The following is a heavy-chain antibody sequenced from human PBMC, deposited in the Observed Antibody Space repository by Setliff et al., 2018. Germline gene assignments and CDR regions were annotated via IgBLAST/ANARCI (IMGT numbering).Heavy chain of an antibody. CDR3: ARLGAPASHDAFDI. D-gene: IGHD6-25*01. CDR1: GYRFTTYW. J-gene: IGHJ3*02. CDR2: VFSGDSDT. V-gene: IGHV5-51*01. Sequence: PGESLKISCKGSGYRFTTYWIGWVRQMPGKGLEWMVIVFSGDSDTRYSPSFQGQVTMSADKSINTAYLQRSSLKASDTAMYYCARLGAPASHDAFDIWGQGTMVTVSS.